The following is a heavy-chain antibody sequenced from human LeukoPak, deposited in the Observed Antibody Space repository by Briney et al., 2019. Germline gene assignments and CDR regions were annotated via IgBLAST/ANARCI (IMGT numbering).Heavy chain of an antibody. CDR2: INPKNGGT. CDR1: GYTFTDFY. CDR3: TRDLLGGSGTFDP. V-gene: IGHV1-2*02. J-gene: IGHJ5*02. D-gene: IGHD3-10*01. Sequence: ASVKVSCKTSGYTFTDFYMHWVRQTPGQGLEWMGWINPKNGGTKYAQKFQGRVSVTTDTSISTTYMELSNLRSDDTAVYYCTRDLLGGSGTFDPWGQGTLVTVSS.